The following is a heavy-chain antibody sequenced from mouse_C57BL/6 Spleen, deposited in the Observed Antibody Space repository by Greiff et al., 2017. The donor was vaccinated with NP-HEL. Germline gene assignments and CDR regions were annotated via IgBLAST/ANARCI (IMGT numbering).Heavy chain of an antibody. V-gene: IGHV7-1*01. J-gene: IGHJ4*01. CDR1: GFTFSDFY. CDR3: ARDALYGNNYAMDY. Sequence: EVKVVESGGGLVQSGRSLRLSCATSGFTFSDFYMEWVRQAPGKGLEWIAASRNKANDYTTEYSASVKGRFIVSRDTSQSILYLQMNALRAEDTAIYYCARDALYGNNYAMDYWGQGTSVTVSS. CDR2: SRNKANDYTT. D-gene: IGHD2-1*01.